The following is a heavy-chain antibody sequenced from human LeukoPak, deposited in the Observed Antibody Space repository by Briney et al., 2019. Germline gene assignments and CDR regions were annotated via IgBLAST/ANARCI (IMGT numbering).Heavy chain of an antibody. CDR2: IWYDGSNK. CDR3: AKGRPKTEYYGMDV. J-gene: IGHJ6*02. V-gene: IGHV3-30*02. CDR1: GFTFSSYG. Sequence: GGSLRLSCAASGFTFSSYGMHWVRQAPGKGLEWVAVIWYDGSNKYYADSVKGRFTISRDNSKNTLYLQMNSLRAEDTAVYYCAKGRPKTEYYGMDVWGQGTTVTVSS.